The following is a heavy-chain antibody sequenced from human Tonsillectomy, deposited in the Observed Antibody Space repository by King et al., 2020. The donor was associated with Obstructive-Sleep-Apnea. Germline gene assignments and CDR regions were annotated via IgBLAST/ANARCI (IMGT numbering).Heavy chain of an antibody. CDR3: AKASAAVAGLGYFDL. CDR2: ISWKSGSI. D-gene: IGHD6-19*01. Sequence: VQLVESGGGLVQPGRSLRLSCAASGFHFDYYAMHWVRQAPGKGLEWVSGISWKSGSIGYAESGKGRLTISRDNAKNSLYLQMNSLRPEDTALYYCAKASAAVAGLGYFDLWGRGTLVTVSS. CDR1: GFHFDYYA. V-gene: IGHV3-9*01. J-gene: IGHJ2*01.